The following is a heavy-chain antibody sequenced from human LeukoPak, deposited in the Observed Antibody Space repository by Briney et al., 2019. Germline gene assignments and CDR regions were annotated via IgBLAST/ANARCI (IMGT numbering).Heavy chain of an antibody. V-gene: IGHV1-18*01. CDR3: ARALLPGYPGAFDI. D-gene: IGHD5-18*01. Sequence: GASVKVSCKASGYTFTSYGISWVRQAPGQGLEWMGWISAHNGNTNYAQKLQGRVTMTTDTSTSTAYMELRSLRSDDTAVYYCARALLPGYPGAFDIWGQGTMVTVSS. CDR1: GYTFTSYG. J-gene: IGHJ3*02. CDR2: ISAHNGNT.